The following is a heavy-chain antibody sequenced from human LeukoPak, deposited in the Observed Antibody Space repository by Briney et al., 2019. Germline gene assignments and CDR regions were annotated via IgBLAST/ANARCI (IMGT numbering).Heavy chain of an antibody. V-gene: IGHV4-31*03. CDR1: GGSISSGGYY. Sequence: SETLSLTCTVSGGSISSGGYYWSWIRQHPGKGLEWLGYIYYSGSTYYNPSLKSRFTISVDTSKNQFSLKLSSVTAADTDVYYCARVDWSGHLFYFDYWGQGTMVTVSS. D-gene: IGHD3-9*01. CDR2: IYYSGST. CDR3: ARVDWSGHLFYFDY. J-gene: IGHJ4*02.